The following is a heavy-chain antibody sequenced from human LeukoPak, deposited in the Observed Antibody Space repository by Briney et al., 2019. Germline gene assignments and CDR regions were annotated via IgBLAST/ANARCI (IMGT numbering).Heavy chain of an antibody. V-gene: IGHV4-39*01. Sequence: SETLSLTCTVSGGSISSSSYYWGWIRQPPGKGLEWIGSIYYSGSTYYNPSLKSRVTISVDTSKNQFSLKLSSVTAADTAVYYCARGLEYSSSGSDYWGQGTLVTVSS. CDR3: ARGLEYSSSGSDY. CDR2: IYYSGST. J-gene: IGHJ4*02. D-gene: IGHD6-6*01. CDR1: GGSISSSSYY.